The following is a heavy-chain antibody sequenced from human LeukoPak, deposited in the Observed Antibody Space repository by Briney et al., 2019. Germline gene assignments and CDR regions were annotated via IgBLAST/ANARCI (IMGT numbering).Heavy chain of an antibody. CDR3: ARDFYTNYYHSRGDDFDY. D-gene: IGHD3-22*01. CDR1: GFTFNDKC. J-gene: IGHJ4*02. CDR2: ISPDGTNI. Sequence: GGSLRLSFAASGFTFNDKCMHWGRQAPGKGLVWVSPISPDGTNISYADSAKGRFTISRDNAKNTVYLQMNSLRVEDTAVYYCARDFYTNYYHSRGDDFDYWGQGTLVTVSS. V-gene: IGHV3-74*01.